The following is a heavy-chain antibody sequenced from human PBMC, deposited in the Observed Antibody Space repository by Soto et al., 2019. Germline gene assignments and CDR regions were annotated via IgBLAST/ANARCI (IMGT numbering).Heavy chain of an antibody. D-gene: IGHD3-22*01. Sequence: VQLLESGGGLVQPGGSLRLSCAASGFTFSSYAMSWVRQAPGKGLEWVSAISGSGGSTYYADSVKGRFTISRDNSKNTLYLQMNSLRAEDTAVYYCAKAPLYYYDSSGHSDYWGQGTLVTVSS. CDR2: ISGSGGST. J-gene: IGHJ4*02. CDR1: GFTFSSYA. CDR3: AKAPLYYYDSSGHSDY. V-gene: IGHV3-23*01.